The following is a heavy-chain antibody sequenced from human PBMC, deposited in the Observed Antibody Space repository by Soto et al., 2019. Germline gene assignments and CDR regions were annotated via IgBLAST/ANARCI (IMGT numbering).Heavy chain of an antibody. Sequence: PGGSLRLSCAASGFTFSSFGMHWVRQAPGKGLEWVAVISYDGSYKYYADSVKGRFTISRDNSKNTLYLQMNSLRAEDTAVYYCAKDLHYGSGTFGYFDYWGQGTLVTVSS. J-gene: IGHJ4*02. D-gene: IGHD3-10*01. V-gene: IGHV3-30*18. CDR3: AKDLHYGSGTFGYFDY. CDR1: GFTFSSFG. CDR2: ISYDGSYK.